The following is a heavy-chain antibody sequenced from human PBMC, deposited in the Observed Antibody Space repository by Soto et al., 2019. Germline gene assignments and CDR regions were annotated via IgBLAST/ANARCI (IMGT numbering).Heavy chain of an antibody. J-gene: IGHJ2*01. V-gene: IGHV3-9*01. CDR2: ISWNSGSI. CDR3: ASGYYDSSGYYESNWYFDI. CDR1: GFTFDDYA. D-gene: IGHD3-22*01. Sequence: PGGSLRLSCAASGFTFDDYAMHWVRQAPGKGLEWVSGISWNSGSIGYADSVKGRFTISRDNAKNSLYLQMNSLRAEDTALYYCASGYYDSSGYYESNWYFDIWGRGTLVTVSS.